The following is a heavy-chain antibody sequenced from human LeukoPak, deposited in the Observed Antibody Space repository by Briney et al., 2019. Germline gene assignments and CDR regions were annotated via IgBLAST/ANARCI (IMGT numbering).Heavy chain of an antibody. CDR3: ARATTVTRPKFLYYYGMDV. J-gene: IGHJ6*04. V-gene: IGHV3-7*03. D-gene: IGHD4-17*01. CDR2: IKEDGSEK. Sequence: PGGSLRLSCVASGFTFSSYWMTWVRQAPGKGLEWVANIKEDGSEKNYVDSVKGRFSISRDNAKKSLYLQMNTLRAEDTAVYYCARATTVTRPKFLYYYGMDVWGKGTTVTVSS. CDR1: GFTFSSYW.